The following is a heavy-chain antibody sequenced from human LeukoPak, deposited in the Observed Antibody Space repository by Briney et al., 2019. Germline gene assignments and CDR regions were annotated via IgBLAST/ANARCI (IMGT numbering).Heavy chain of an antibody. CDR3: ARSPYIAHGDPWD. D-gene: IGHD4-17*01. CDR2: IIPIFGTA. Sequence: ASVKVSCKASGGTFSSYAISWVRQAPGQGLEWMGRIIPIFGTANYAQKFQGRVTITTDESTSTAYMELSSLRSEDTAVYYCARSPYIAHGDPWDWGQGTLVTVSS. V-gene: IGHV1-69*05. J-gene: IGHJ4*02. CDR1: GGTFSSYA.